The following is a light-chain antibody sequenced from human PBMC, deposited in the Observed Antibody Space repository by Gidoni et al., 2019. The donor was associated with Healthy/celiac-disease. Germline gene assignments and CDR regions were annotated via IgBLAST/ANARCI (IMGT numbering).Light chain of an antibody. CDR2: AAS. Sequence: IQLTQSPSFLSASVGDRVTITCWASQGISSYLAWYQQKPGKAPKLLIYAASTLQSGVPSRFSGSGSGTEFTLTISSLQPEDFATYYCQQLNSYPLTFGPGTKVDIK. J-gene: IGKJ3*01. V-gene: IGKV1-9*01. CDR3: QQLNSYPLT. CDR1: QGISSY.